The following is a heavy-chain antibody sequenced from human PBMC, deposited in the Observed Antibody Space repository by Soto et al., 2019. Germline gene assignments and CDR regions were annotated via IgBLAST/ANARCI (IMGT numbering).Heavy chain of an antibody. D-gene: IGHD2-21*02. Sequence: DVQLLESGGDLVQPGGSLRLSCAASGFTFSKYGMHWVRQAPGKGLEWVSVIGSRADITYYADSVKGRFTISRDNSKNTLYLQMNSLRAEDTAIYYCAKEPRDFLPFDFWGQGTLVTVSS. J-gene: IGHJ4*02. CDR2: IGSRADIT. V-gene: IGHV3-23*01. CDR3: AKEPRDFLPFDF. CDR1: GFTFSKYG.